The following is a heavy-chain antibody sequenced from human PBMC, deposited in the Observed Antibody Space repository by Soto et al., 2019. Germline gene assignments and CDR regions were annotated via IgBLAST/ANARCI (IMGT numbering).Heavy chain of an antibody. Sequence: GASVKVSCKASGYTFTSYGISWVRQAPGQGLEWMGWISAYNGNTNYAQKLQGRVTMTTDTSTSTAYMELRSLRSDDTAVYYCARGYCSSTSCSLPAYYYYGMDVWGQGTTVTVSS. D-gene: IGHD2-2*01. CDR1: GYTFTSYG. J-gene: IGHJ6*02. CDR3: ARGYCSSTSCSLPAYYYYGMDV. CDR2: ISAYNGNT. V-gene: IGHV1-18*01.